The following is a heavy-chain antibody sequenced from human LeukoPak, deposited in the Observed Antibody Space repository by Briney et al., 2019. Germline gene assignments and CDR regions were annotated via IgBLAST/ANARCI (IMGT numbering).Heavy chain of an antibody. J-gene: IGHJ6*02. CDR1: GFTFSSYD. V-gene: IGHV3-13*04. Sequence: GGSLRLSCAASGFTFSSYDMHWGRQATGKGLEWVSAIGTAGDTYYPGSVKGRFTISRENAKNSLYLQMNSLRAGDTAVYYCASGRPDYGMDVWGQGNTVTVSS. CDR3: ASGRPDYGMDV. CDR2: IGTAGDT.